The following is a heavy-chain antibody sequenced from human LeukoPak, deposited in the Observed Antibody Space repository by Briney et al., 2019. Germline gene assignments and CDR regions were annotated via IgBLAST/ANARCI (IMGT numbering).Heavy chain of an antibody. CDR3: AKGNSGYFFDL. CDR1: GFTFNNYG. CDR2: ISNDGGGR. D-gene: IGHD3-22*01. Sequence: PGGSLRLSCAASGFTFNNYGLIWVRQAPGKGLEWVSAISNDGGGRTYADFVKGRFTISRDNSKNMLYLQMDSLRADDTALYYCAKGNSGYFFDLWGQGTLVTVSS. J-gene: IGHJ4*02. V-gene: IGHV3-23*01.